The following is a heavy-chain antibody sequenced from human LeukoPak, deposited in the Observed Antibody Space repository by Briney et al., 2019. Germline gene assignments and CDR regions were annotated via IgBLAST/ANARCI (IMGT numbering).Heavy chain of an antibody. CDR1: GFTFSSYW. J-gene: IGHJ4*02. D-gene: IGHD2-2*01. Sequence: GGSLRPSCAASGFTFSSYWVHWVRQAPGKGLVWVSRITGDGSSTIYADSVKGRFTISRDNAKNTLYLQMNSLRAEDTAVYYCARGFNYAYDYWGQGTLVTVSS. V-gene: IGHV3-74*01. CDR3: ARGFNYAYDY. CDR2: ITGDGSST.